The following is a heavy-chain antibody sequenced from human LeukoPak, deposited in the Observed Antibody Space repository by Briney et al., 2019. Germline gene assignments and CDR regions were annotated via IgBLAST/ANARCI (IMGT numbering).Heavy chain of an antibody. V-gene: IGHV1-69*01. J-gene: IGHJ4*02. CDR2: IIPIFGTA. Sequence: SVKVSCKASGGTFSSYAISWVRQAPGQGLEWMGGIIPIFGTANYAQKFQGRVTITADESTSTAYMELSSLRSEDTAVYYCARDRSSSFPFDYWGQGTLVTVSS. CDR1: GGTFSSYA. D-gene: IGHD6-6*01. CDR3: ARDRSSSFPFDY.